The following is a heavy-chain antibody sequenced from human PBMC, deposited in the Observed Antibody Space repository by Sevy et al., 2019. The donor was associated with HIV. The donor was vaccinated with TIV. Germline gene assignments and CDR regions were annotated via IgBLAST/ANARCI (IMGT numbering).Heavy chain of an antibody. CDR1: RFTFSSYW. Sequence: GGSLRLSCAASRFTFSSYWMHWVRQAPGKGLVWVSRINTDGSSTSYADSVKGRFTISRDNAKNTLYLQMNSLRAEDTAVYYCARDGYSSSSVDFDYWGQGTLVTVSS. J-gene: IGHJ4*02. CDR2: INTDGSST. D-gene: IGHD6-13*01. CDR3: ARDGYSSSSVDFDY. V-gene: IGHV3-74*01.